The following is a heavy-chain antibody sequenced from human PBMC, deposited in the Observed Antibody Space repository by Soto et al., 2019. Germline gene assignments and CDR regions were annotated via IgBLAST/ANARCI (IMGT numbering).Heavy chain of an antibody. D-gene: IGHD1-26*01. V-gene: IGHV4-61*01. CDR2: IYYIGTT. Sequence: QVQLQESGPGLVKPSETLSLTCSVSVGSVNTGNYYWSWILQLPGKGLEWIGHIYYIGTTNYNPSLKSRVTIAVDTSKNQFSLKVTSVTAADTAVSFCVIEEKQLSRDGWDFDYWGQGILVTVSS. J-gene: IGHJ4*02. CDR3: VIEEKQLSRDGWDFDY. CDR1: VGSVNTGNYY.